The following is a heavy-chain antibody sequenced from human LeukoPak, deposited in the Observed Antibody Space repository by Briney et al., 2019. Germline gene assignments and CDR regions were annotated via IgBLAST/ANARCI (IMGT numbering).Heavy chain of an antibody. D-gene: IGHD1-26*01. V-gene: IGHV3-53*01. Sequence: PGGSLRLSCAASGFTVSSNYMSWVRQAPGKGLDWVSVIYSGGSTYYADSVKGRFTISRDNSKNTLYLQMNSLRAEDTAVYYCARWVKSGELLTWYFDLWGRGTLVTVSS. CDR3: ARWVKSGELLTWYFDL. CDR1: GFTVSSNY. CDR2: IYSGGST. J-gene: IGHJ2*01.